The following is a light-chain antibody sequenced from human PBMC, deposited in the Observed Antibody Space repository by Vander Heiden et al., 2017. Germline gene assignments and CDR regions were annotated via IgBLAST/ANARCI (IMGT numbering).Light chain of an antibody. CDR3: QQYASSVMYT. CDR2: GAS. V-gene: IGKV3-20*01. CDR1: QSISSRY. Sequence: DIVLTQSPGTLSLSPGERATLSCRTSQSISSRYLAWYQQKPGQAPRLLIYGASSSATGIPDRFSGSGSGTDFTLTISRLEPEDFAVYYCQQYASSVMYTFGQGTKLEIK. J-gene: IGKJ2*01.